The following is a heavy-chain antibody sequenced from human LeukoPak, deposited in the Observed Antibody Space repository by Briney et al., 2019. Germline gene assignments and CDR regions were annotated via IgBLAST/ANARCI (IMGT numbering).Heavy chain of an antibody. CDR2: ITNDGDDT. CDR3: AKEFYGLPMNAIDI. CDR1: EFTFRNYA. D-gene: IGHD2/OR15-2a*01. V-gene: IGHV3-23*01. Sequence: PGGSLRLSCSAAEFTFRNYAMTWVRQAPGKGLEWVSSITNDGDDTYYTDSVKGRFTISRDNSKKTLFLQMNSLTADDTALYYCAKEFYGLPMNAIDIWGLGTMVTVSS. J-gene: IGHJ3*02.